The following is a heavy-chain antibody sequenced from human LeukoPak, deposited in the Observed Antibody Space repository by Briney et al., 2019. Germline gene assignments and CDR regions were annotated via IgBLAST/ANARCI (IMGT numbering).Heavy chain of an antibody. V-gene: IGHV2-5*01. CDR2: IYYNEDK. CDR3: AHSGAAAGIDY. J-gene: IGHJ4*02. Sequence: ESGPTLVNPTQTVTLTCTFSGFSLSTSGVGVGWIRQPPRKALEWLALIYYNEDKRYSPSLKSRLTITKDTSKNQVVLTMTNMDPVDTATYYCAHSGAAAGIDYWGQGTLVTVSS. CDR1: GFSLSTSGVG. D-gene: IGHD6-13*01.